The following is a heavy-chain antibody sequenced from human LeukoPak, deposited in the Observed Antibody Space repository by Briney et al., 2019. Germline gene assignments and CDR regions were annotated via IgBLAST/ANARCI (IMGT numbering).Heavy chain of an antibody. J-gene: IGHJ5*02. CDR2: IIPIFGTA. CDR1: GGTFSSYA. V-gene: IGHV1-69*01. CDR3: ARGGLEWLLYCWFDP. Sequence: ASVKVSCKASGGTFSSYAISWVRQAPGQGLEWMGGIIPIFGTANYAQKFQGRVTITADESTSTACMELSSLRSEDTAVYYCARGGLEWLLYCWFDPWGQGTLVTVSS. D-gene: IGHD3-3*01.